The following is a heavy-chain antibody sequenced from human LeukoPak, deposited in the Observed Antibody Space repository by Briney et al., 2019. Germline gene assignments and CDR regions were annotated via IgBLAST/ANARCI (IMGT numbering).Heavy chain of an antibody. CDR2: IKPTT. D-gene: IGHD1-7*01. CDR3: ARSIITATLYYFDY. CDR1: GYTFTRYY. Sequence: GASVKVSCKASGYTFTRYYMHLVRQAPGQGLEWKGMIKPTTSTSQKVQGRVTMTSDTTTRTVSIELSSLRSEDTAVYYCARSIITATLYYFDYWGQGTLVTVSS. J-gene: IGHJ4*02. V-gene: IGHV1-46*01.